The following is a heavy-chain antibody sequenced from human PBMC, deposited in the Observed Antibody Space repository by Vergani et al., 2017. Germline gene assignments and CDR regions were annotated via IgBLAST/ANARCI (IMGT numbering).Heavy chain of an antibody. V-gene: IGHV4-34*01. CDR2: INHSGST. J-gene: IGHJ5*02. CDR3: ARWSLHSGYYFNWFDP. Sequence: QVQLQQWGAGLLKPSETLSLTCAVYGGSFSGYYWSWIRQPPGKGLEWIGEINHSGSTNYNPSLKSRVIISVDTSKNQFSLKLSSVTAADTAVYYCARWSLHSGYYFNWFDPWGQGTLVTVSS. D-gene: IGHD3-22*01. CDR1: GGSFSGYY.